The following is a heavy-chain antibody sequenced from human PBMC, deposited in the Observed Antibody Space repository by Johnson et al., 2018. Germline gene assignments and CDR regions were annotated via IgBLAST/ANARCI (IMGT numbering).Heavy chain of an antibody. D-gene: IGHD5-24*01. CDR2: ISSGDGTGI. J-gene: IGHJ3*02. Sequence: VQLVQSGGGVVQPGRSLRLSCAASGFTFSNYAMHWVRQAPGKRLEYVSVISSGDGTGIFYSSSVKGRFTISRDNSKNSLYLQMGSLRAEDTAVYYCFAGNARSNDAFDMWGQGTMVIVSS. V-gene: IGHV3-64*01. CDR1: GFTFSNYA. CDR3: FAGNARSNDAFDM.